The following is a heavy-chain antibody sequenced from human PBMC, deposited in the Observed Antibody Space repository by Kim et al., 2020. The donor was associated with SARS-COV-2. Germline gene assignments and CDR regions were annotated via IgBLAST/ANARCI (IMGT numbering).Heavy chain of an antibody. V-gene: IGHV3-7*01. J-gene: IGHJ4*02. CDR2: IKEDGSGK. CDR3: ATSRY. Sequence: IKEDGSGKDYVDSVKGRFTISRDNAKESLYLDMKSLRAEDTAVYYCATSRYRGQGTLVTVSS.